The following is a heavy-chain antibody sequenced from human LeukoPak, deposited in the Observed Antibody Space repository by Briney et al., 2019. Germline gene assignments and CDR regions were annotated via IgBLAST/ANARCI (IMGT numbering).Heavy chain of an antibody. V-gene: IGHV3-53*01. CDR3: VRKNRDFNAAFDI. J-gene: IGHJ3*02. CDR2: SYSDSNT. D-gene: IGHD1-14*01. Sequence: GGSLRLSCAASGFTVSNNYMSWVRQAPGKGLEWVSISYSDSNTNYADSVKGRFTISRDTSTTTLSLHMNRMRAEDTTVLYSVRKNRDFNAAFDIWGQGTVVTVSS. CDR1: GFTVSNNY.